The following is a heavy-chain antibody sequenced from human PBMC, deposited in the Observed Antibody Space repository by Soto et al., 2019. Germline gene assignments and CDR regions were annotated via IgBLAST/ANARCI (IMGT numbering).Heavy chain of an antibody. CDR2: IDWDDDK. CDR3: ARMYGYYYYYGMDV. D-gene: IGHD4-17*01. V-gene: IGHV2-70*01. CDR1: GFSLSTSGMC. J-gene: IGHJ6*02. Sequence: SGHTLVNPTHTLTLTCTFSGFSLSTSGMCVSWIRQPPGKALEWLALIDWDDDKYYSTSLKTRLTISKDTSKNQVVLTMTNMDPVDTATYYCARMYGYYYYYGMDVWGQGTTVTVSS.